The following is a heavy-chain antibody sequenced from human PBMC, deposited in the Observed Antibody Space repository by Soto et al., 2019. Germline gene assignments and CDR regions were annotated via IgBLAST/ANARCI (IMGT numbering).Heavy chain of an antibody. D-gene: IGHD3-22*01. Sequence: SETLSLTCTLSGGSISTYYWSWIRQPPGKGLEWIGYIYYSGNTNSNPSLKSRITMSVDTSKNQFSLKLSSVTAAATAVYYCARVGSGSFDYWGQGTLVTVS. J-gene: IGHJ4*02. CDR3: ARVGSGSFDY. CDR2: IYYSGNT. V-gene: IGHV4-59*01. CDR1: GGSISTYY.